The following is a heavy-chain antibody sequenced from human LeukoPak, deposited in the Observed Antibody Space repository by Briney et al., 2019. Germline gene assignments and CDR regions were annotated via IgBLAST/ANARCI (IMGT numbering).Heavy chain of an antibody. CDR3: ARSLRYFDWLLPDGDAFDI. CDR1: GYSFTSYW. CDR2: IYPGDSDT. Sequence: GESLKISCKGSGYSFTSYWIGWVRQMPGKGLEWMGIIYPGDSDTRYSPSFQGQVTISADKSISTAYLQWSSLKASDTAMYYCARSLRYFDWLLPDGDAFDIWGQGTMVTVSS. V-gene: IGHV5-51*01. J-gene: IGHJ3*02. D-gene: IGHD3-9*01.